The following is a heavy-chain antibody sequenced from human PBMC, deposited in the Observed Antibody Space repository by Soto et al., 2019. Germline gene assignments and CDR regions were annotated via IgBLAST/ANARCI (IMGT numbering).Heavy chain of an antibody. CDR1: GFTFSIYA. CDR3: AKDLKDKYQSHYYYCGMDV. CDR2: ITDGGGLT. J-gene: IGHJ6*02. D-gene: IGHD2-2*01. V-gene: IGHV3-23*01. Sequence: EVQLLESGGGLVQPGGSLRLSCAASGFTFSIYAMNWVRQAPGKGLEWVSSITDGGGLTYYADSVKGRFVISRDNSKNTLYLQMNSLRAEDSALYYCAKDLKDKYQSHYYYCGMDVWGQGTAVTVSS.